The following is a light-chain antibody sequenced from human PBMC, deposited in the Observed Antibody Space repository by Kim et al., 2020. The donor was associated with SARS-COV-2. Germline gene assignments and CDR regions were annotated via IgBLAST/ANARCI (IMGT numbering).Light chain of an antibody. J-gene: IGKJ2*01. CDR2: GAS. CDR1: QSVSSSN. V-gene: IGKV3-20*01. CDR3: QQYGSSPPLYT. Sequence: PGDRATLSCRASQSVSSSNLVWYQQKPGQAPRLLILGASSRATGIPDRFSGSGSGTDFTLTVSRLEPEDLAVYYCQQYGSSPPLYTFGQGTKLEI.